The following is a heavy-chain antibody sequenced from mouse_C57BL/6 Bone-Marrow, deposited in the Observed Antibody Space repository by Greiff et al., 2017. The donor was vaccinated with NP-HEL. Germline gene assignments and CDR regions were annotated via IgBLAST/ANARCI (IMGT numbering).Heavy chain of an antibody. Sequence: EVKLVESGGDLVKPGGSLKLSCAASGFTFSSYGMSWVRQTPDKRLEWVATISSGGSYTYYPDSVKGRFTISRDKAKNTLYLQMSRLKSEDTAMYYCARHRRVDYWGQGTSVTVSS. CDR1: GFTFSSYG. V-gene: IGHV5-6*01. CDR2: ISSGGSYT. CDR3: ARHRRVDY. J-gene: IGHJ4*01.